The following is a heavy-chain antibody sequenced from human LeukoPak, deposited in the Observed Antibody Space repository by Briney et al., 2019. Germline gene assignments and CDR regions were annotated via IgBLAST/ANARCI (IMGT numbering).Heavy chain of an antibody. V-gene: IGHV1-69*04. CDR1: GGTFSSYA. CDR3: AREGNIVVVPAAMANYYYYGMDV. Sequence: SVKVSCKASGGTFSSYAISWVRQAPGQGLEWMGRIIPILGIANYAQKFQGRVTITADKSTSTAYMELSSLRSEDTAVCYCAREGNIVVVPAAMANYYYYGMDVWGQGTTVTVSS. D-gene: IGHD2-2*01. J-gene: IGHJ6*02. CDR2: IIPILGIA.